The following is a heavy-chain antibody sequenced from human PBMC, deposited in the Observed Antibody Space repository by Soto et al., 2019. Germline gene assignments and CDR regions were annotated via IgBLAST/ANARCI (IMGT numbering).Heavy chain of an antibody. CDR1: GGSISSSSYY. V-gene: IGHV4-39*01. Sequence: QLQLQESGPGLVKPSETLSLTCTVSGGSISSSSYYWGWIRQPPGKGLEWIGSIYYSGSTYYNPSLKSRVTISVDTSKNQFSLKLSSVTAADTAVYYCARQGDYYGSGSYYNVGWFDPWGQGTLVTVSS. CDR3: ARQGDYYGSGSYYNVGWFDP. CDR2: IYYSGST. D-gene: IGHD3-10*01. J-gene: IGHJ5*02.